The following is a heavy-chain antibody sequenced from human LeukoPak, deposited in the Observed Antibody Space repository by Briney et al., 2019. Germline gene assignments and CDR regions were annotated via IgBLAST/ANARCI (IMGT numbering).Heavy chain of an antibody. CDR3: ARGIDTAMVYYFDY. Sequence: PSETLSLTCTVSSGSISRYYWSWVRQPPGKGLEWIGYIYYSGSTNYNPSLKSRVTVSVDASRNQFSLKLSSVTAADTAVYYCARGIDTAMVYYFDYWGQGTLVTVSS. D-gene: IGHD5-18*01. J-gene: IGHJ4*02. CDR2: IYYSGST. V-gene: IGHV4-59*01. CDR1: SGSISRYY.